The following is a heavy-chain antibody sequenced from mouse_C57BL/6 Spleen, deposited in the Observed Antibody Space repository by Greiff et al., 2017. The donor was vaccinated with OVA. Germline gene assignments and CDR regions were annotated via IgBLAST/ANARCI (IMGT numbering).Heavy chain of an antibody. J-gene: IGHJ1*03. D-gene: IGHD1-1*01. CDR1: GYTFTDYY. V-gene: IGHV1-19*01. CDR2: INPYNGGT. Sequence: EVHLVESGPVLVKPGASVKMSCKASGYTFTDYYMNWVKQSHGKSLEWIGVINPYNGGTSYNQKFKGKATLTVDKSSSTAYMELNSLTSEDSAVYYCASLITTVVGYFDVWGTGTTVTVSS. CDR3: ASLITTVVGYFDV.